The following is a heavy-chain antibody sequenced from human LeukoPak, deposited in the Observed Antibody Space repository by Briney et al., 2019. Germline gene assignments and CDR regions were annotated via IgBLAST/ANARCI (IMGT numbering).Heavy chain of an antibody. CDR3: ARGINVGATSY. Sequence: PSETLSLTCTVSGGSISTYYWSWVRPSPGKGLEWIGCVQYSGNTKYNPLFKSRVTISVDTSKNQFSLRLSSVTTADTAMYFCARGINVGATSYWGQGTLVTVSA. CDR1: GGSISTYY. V-gene: IGHV4-59*01. J-gene: IGHJ4*02. CDR2: VQYSGNT. D-gene: IGHD1-26*01.